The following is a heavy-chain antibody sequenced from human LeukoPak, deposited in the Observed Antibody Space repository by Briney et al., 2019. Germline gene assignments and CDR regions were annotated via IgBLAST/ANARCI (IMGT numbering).Heavy chain of an antibody. V-gene: IGHV3-30*02. Sequence: PGGSLTLSCAASGFTLSTYGMYSVGQASGKGLEWVAFIRYYGSHKYYVASVKGRFPISIDNSKNTLHMQMNSLRAEDAAVYYCAKEGASYVNYDYYMDVWGKGTTVTVSS. CDR3: AKEGASYVNYDYYMDV. D-gene: IGHD3-16*01. J-gene: IGHJ6*03. CDR1: GFTLSTYG. CDR2: IRYYGSHK.